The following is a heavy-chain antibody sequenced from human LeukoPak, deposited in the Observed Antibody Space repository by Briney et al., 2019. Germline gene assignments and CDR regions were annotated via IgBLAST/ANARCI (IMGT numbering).Heavy chain of an antibody. CDR1: GLTSSRYG. V-gene: IGHV3-30*02. Sequence: GGSLRLSCAASGLTSSRYGMYWVRQAPNKGLEWVAFTRPDADNTYYSDSMRGRFTISRDNPKHTLYIQITRLRVEDTALYFCAEGVSSCGNLGNWGQGTLVTVSS. CDR3: AEGVSSCGNLGN. J-gene: IGHJ4*02. CDR2: TRPDADNT. D-gene: IGHD2/OR15-2a*01.